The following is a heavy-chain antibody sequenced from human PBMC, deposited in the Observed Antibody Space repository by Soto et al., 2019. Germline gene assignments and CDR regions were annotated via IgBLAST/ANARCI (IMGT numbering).Heavy chain of an antibody. D-gene: IGHD2-2*02. CDR2: IWYDGSNK. CDR1: GFPFSSYG. Sequence: PGGSLRLSCAASGFPFSSYGMHWVRQAPGKGLEWVAVIWYDGSNKYYADSVKGRFTISRDNSKNTLYLQMNSLRAEDTAVYYCARGVRCSSTSCYIGGMDVWGQGTTVTVSS. V-gene: IGHV3-33*01. CDR3: ARGVRCSSTSCYIGGMDV. J-gene: IGHJ6*02.